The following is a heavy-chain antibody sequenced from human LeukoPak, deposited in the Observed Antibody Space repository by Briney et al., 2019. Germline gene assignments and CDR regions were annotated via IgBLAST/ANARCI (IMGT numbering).Heavy chain of an antibody. D-gene: IGHD3-22*01. CDR3: ARDHYDSSG. Sequence: SETLSLTCTVSGGSISSYYWSWIRQPPGKGLEWIGYIYYSGSTYYNPSLKSRVTISVDTSKNQFSLKLSSVTAADTAVYYCARDHYDSSGWGQGTLVTVSS. V-gene: IGHV4-59*12. CDR1: GGSISSYY. CDR2: IYYSGST. J-gene: IGHJ4*02.